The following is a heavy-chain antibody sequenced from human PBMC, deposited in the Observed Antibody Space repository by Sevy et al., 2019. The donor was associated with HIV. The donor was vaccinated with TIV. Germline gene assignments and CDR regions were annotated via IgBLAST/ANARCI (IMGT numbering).Heavy chain of an antibody. CDR2: IYYSGST. CDR3: ARLVVATDFDY. Sequence: SETLSLTCTVSGGSISSSSYYWGWIRQPPGKGLEWIGSIYYSGSTYYHPSLKSRVTISVDTSKNQFSLKLSSVTAADTAVYYCARLVVATDFDYWGQGTLVTVSS. CDR1: GGSISSSSYY. V-gene: IGHV4-39*01. J-gene: IGHJ4*02. D-gene: IGHD2-15*01.